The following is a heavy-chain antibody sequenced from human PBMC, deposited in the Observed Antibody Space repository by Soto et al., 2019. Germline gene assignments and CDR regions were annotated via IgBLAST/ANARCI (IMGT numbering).Heavy chain of an antibody. CDR3: ARIGISNAFDI. J-gene: IGHJ3*02. CDR2: VYYSGSI. D-gene: IGHD2-15*01. Sequence: PSETLSLTCSVSGNSIRSYYWSWIRQPPGKGLEWIGDVYYSGSINYNPSLKSRITISVDTSKNQFSLKLSSVTAADTAVFYCARIGISNAFDISGPGTMVTV. V-gene: IGHV4-59*01. CDR1: GNSIRSYY.